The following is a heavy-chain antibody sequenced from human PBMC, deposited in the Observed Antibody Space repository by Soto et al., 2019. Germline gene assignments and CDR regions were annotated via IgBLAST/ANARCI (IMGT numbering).Heavy chain of an antibody. V-gene: IGHV3-33*01. D-gene: IGHD2-15*01. J-gene: IGHJ6*02. CDR1: GFTFSNFA. CDR3: ARDEMGYCSGGTCYTPGGLDV. CDR2: IWHDGSNK. Sequence: LRLSCAASGFTFSNFAIHWVRQAPGKGLEWVAVIWHDGSNKYYADSVKGRFTMSRDNSKDTLDLQMNNLRAEDTAVYYCARDEMGYCSGGTCYTPGGLDVWGQGTTVTVSS.